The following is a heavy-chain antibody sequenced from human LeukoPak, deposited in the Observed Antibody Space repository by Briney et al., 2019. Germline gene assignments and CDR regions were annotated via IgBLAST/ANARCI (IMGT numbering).Heavy chain of an antibody. V-gene: IGHV3-21*01. Sequence: GGSLRLSCAASGFTFSGYNMNWVRQAPGKGLEWVSSLSASTTYIYYADSVKGRFTISRDNAKNSLYLQMNSLRGEDTAVYYCARGQNGFGYWGQGTLVTVSS. D-gene: IGHD2-8*01. CDR2: LSASTTYI. J-gene: IGHJ4*02. CDR3: ARGQNGFGY. CDR1: GFTFSGYN.